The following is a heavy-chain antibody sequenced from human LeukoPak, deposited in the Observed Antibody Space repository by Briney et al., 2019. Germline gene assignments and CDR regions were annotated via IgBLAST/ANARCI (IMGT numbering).Heavy chain of an antibody. Sequence: ASVKVSCKASGYTFTSHGLSWARQAPGQGLEWMGWISIYSGNTNYAQKFQDRISMTTDTSTSTAYMELRSLKSDDTAVYYCARDPGGTWGFDYWGQGALITVSS. CDR3: ARDPGGTWGFDY. CDR2: ISIYSGNT. V-gene: IGHV1-18*01. D-gene: IGHD7-27*01. CDR1: GYTFTSHG. J-gene: IGHJ4*02.